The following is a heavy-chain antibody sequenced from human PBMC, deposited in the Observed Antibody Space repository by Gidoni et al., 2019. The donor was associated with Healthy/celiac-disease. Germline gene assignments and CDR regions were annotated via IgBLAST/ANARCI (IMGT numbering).Heavy chain of an antibody. Sequence: EVQLVESGGGRGKPGGALRLSCAASGFTFSSYSMNWVRQAPGKGLEWVSAISSSISYIYYADSVKGRFTISRDNAKNSLYLQMNSLRAEDTAVYYCATLVVGARIDYWGQGTLVTVSS. CDR3: ATLVVGARIDY. J-gene: IGHJ4*02. V-gene: IGHV3-21*06. CDR2: ISSSISYI. D-gene: IGHD1-26*01. CDR1: GFTFSSYS.